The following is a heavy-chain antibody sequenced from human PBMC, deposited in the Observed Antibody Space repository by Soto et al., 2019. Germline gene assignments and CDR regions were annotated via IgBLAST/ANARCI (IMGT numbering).Heavy chain of an antibody. J-gene: IGHJ6*03. CDR3: AKGGVGRSGDYYYYMDV. D-gene: IGHD1-26*01. CDR2: ISGSGGST. V-gene: IGHV3-23*01. Sequence: GGSLRLSCAASGFTFSSYAMSWVRQAPGKGLEWVSAISGSGGSTYYADSVKGRFTISRDNSKNTLYLQMNSLRAEDTAVYYCAKGGVGRSGDYYYYMDVWGKGTTVTVSS. CDR1: GFTFSSYA.